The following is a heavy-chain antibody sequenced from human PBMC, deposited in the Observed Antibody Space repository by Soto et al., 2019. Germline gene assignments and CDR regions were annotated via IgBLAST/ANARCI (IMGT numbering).Heavy chain of an antibody. Sequence: PSETLSLTCTVSGGSISTYYWSWIRQPPGKGLDWIGYIYYSGSTNYNPSLKSRVTISVDTSKNQFSLKLSSVAAADTAVYYCARAAPGYSYGPYDYWGQRTVVSVSS. J-gene: IGHJ4*02. D-gene: IGHD5-18*01. CDR2: IYYSGST. V-gene: IGHV4-59*01. CDR3: ARAAPGYSYGPYDY. CDR1: GGSISTYY.